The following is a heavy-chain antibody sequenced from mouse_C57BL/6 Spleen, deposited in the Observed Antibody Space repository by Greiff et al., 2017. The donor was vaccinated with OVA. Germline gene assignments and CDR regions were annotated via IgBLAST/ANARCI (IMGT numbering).Heavy chain of an antibody. J-gene: IGHJ2*01. CDR3: ARSFYDYDDY. CDR2: IHPTSGST. CDR1: GYTFTSYR. V-gene: IGHV1-64*01. Sequence: QVQLQQPGPELVKPGASVKLSCKASGYTFTSYRMHWVKQRPGQGLEWIGMIHPTSGSTNYNEKFKSKATLTVDKSSSTAFMQLSSLTSYDSAVYYCARSFYDYDDYWGQGTTLTVSA. D-gene: IGHD2-4*01.